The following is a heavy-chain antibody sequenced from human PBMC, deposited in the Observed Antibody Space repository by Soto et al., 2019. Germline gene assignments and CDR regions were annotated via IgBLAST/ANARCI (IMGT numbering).Heavy chain of an antibody. V-gene: IGHV1-3*01. CDR2: INAGNGNT. CDR3: ARDPTIFGVVNWFDP. Sequence: ASVKPSCKASGYTFTSYAMHWVRQAPGQRLEWMGWINAGNGNTKYSQKFQGRVTITRDTSASTAYMELSSLRSEDTAVYYCARDPTIFGVVNWFDPWGQGTLVTV. D-gene: IGHD3-3*01. J-gene: IGHJ5*02. CDR1: GYTFTSYA.